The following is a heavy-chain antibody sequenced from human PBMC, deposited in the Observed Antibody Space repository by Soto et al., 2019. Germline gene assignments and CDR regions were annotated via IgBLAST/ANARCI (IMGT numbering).Heavy chain of an antibody. J-gene: IGHJ4*02. CDR1: GFTFSSYA. D-gene: IGHD1-26*01. CDR3: AKTQWELLHFDY. V-gene: IGHV3-23*01. CDR2: ISGSGGST. Sequence: PGGSLKLSCAASGFTFSSYAMSWVRQAPGKGLEWVSAISGSGGSTYYADSVKGRFTISRDNSKNTLYLQMNSLRAEDTAVYYCAKTQWELLHFDYWGQGTLVTVSS.